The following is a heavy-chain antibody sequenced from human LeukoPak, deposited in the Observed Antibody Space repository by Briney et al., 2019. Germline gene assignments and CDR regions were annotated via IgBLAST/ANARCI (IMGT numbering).Heavy chain of an antibody. J-gene: IGHJ6*03. V-gene: IGHV4-34*01. CDR2: INHSGST. CDR1: GGSISSYY. Sequence: KPSETLFLTCTVSGGSISSYYWSWIRQPPGKGLEWIGEINHSGSTNYNPSLKSRVTISVDTSKNQFSLKLSSVTAADTAVYYCARRRAAGYMDVWGKGTTVTVSS. CDR3: ARRRAAGYMDV. D-gene: IGHD6-13*01.